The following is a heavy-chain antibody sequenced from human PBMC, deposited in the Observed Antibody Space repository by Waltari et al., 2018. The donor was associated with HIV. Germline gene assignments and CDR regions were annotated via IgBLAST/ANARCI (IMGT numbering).Heavy chain of an antibody. CDR1: GFTFSSYW. D-gene: IGHD4-17*01. Sequence: EVQLVESGGALVQPGGSLRLSCAASGFTFSSYWMSWVRQAPGKGLEWVAKKKQDGSEKNYVDSVKGLFTISRDNAKNSLYLQMNSLRAEDTAVYYCARESYGDYAPRRYFDLWGRGTLVTVSS. J-gene: IGHJ2*01. CDR2: KKQDGSEK. CDR3: ARESYGDYAPRRYFDL. V-gene: IGHV3-7*01.